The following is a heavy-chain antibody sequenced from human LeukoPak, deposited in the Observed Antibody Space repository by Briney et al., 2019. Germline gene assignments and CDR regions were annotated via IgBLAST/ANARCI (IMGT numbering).Heavy chain of an antibody. CDR3: LRTRHYYDSSGYFYFDY. D-gene: IGHD3-22*01. Sequence: SVKVSCKASGGTFSSYTISWVRQAPGQGREWMGGIIPIFGTANYAQKFQGRVTITADESTSTAYMELSSLRSEDTAVYYCLRTRHYYDSSGYFYFDYWGQGTLVTVSS. J-gene: IGHJ4*02. CDR1: GGTFSSYT. V-gene: IGHV1-69*13. CDR2: IIPIFGTA.